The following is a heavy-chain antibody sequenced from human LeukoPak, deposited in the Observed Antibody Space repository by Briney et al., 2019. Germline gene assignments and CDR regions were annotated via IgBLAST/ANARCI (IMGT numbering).Heavy chain of an antibody. J-gene: IGHJ6*02. Sequence: PSETLSLTCTVSGGSISSYYWSWIRQPPGKGLEWIGRIYTSGSTNYNPSLKSRVTISVDTSKNQFSLKLSSVTAADTAVYYCARGGEQQLFKYYYYYYGMDVWGQGTTVTVSS. CDR2: IYTSGST. D-gene: IGHD6-13*01. V-gene: IGHV4-4*07. CDR3: ARGGEQQLFKYYYYYYGMDV. CDR1: GGSISSYY.